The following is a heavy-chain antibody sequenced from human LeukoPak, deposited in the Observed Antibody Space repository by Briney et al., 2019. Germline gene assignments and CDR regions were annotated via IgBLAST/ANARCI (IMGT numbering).Heavy chain of an antibody. D-gene: IGHD3-16*01. CDR3: ARAPHGITFGPGDY. V-gene: IGHV3-21*01. CDR1: GFTFSSYS. J-gene: IGHJ4*02. Sequence: GGSLRLSCAASGFTFSSYSMNWVRQAPGKGLEWVSSISSSSSYIYYADSVKGRFTISRDNAKNSLYLQMNSLRAEDTAVYYCARAPHGITFGPGDYWGQGTLVTVSS. CDR2: ISSSSSYI.